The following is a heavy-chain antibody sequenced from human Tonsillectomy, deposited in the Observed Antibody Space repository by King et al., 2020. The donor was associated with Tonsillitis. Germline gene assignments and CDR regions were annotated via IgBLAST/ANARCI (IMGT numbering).Heavy chain of an antibody. J-gene: IGHJ6*02. V-gene: IGHV3-48*02. Sequence: QLVQSGGGLVQPGGSLRLSCAASGFTFSSYSMNWVRQAPGKGLEWVSYISSSSSTIYYADSVKGRFTISRDNAKNSLYLQMNSLRDEDTAVYYYARVGGWYSRYGMDVWGQGTTVTVSS. CDR3: ARVGGWYSRYGMDV. CDR1: GFTFSSYS. D-gene: IGHD6-19*01. CDR2: ISSSSSTI.